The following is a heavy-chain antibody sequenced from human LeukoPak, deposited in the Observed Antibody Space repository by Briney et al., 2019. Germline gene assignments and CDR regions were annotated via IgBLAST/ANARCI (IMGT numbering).Heavy chain of an antibody. J-gene: IGHJ4*02. CDR2: IYYSGST. CDR1: GGSVSSGSYY. V-gene: IGHV4-61*01. D-gene: IGHD6-19*01. CDR3: ARVAAVAHFDY. Sequence: SETLSLTCTVSGGSVSSGSYYWSWIRQPPGKGLEWIGYIYYSGSTNYNPSLKSRVTISVDTSKNQFSLKLSSVTAADTAVYHCARVAAVAHFDYWGQGTLVTVSS.